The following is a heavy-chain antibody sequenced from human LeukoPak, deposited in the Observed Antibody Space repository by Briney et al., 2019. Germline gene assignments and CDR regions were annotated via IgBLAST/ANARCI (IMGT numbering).Heavy chain of an antibody. Sequence: PGGSLRLSCAASGFTVSSNYMSWIRQAPGKGLEWVSIIYSGGLTYYADSVKGRVTISRDNSKNTLYLQMNNLRAEDTAVYYCARVSPYSSGHGGLLEWYFDLWGRGTLVTVSS. V-gene: IGHV3-66*01. CDR1: GFTVSSNY. D-gene: IGHD6-19*01. CDR2: IYSGGLT. J-gene: IGHJ2*01. CDR3: ARVSPYSSGHGGLLEWYFDL.